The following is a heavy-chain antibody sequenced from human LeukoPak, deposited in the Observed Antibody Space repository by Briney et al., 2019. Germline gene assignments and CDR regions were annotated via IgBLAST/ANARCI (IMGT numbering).Heavy chain of an antibody. J-gene: IGHJ5*02. V-gene: IGHV4-61*01. Sequence: SETLSLTCTVSGAPVSSGSYYWTWIRQPPGKGLEWIGYIHYSGSTNYNPSLKSRVTISVDTSKNQFSLRLNSVTAADTAVYYCARDLGSYRGWFDPWGQGTLVTVSS. CDR3: ARDLGSYRGWFDP. D-gene: IGHD3-16*02. CDR2: IHYSGST. CDR1: GAPVSSGSYY.